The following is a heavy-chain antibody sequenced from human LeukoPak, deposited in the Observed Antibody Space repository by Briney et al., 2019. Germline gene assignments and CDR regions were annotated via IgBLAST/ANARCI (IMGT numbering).Heavy chain of an antibody. CDR2: INPNSGGT. Sequence: ASVKVSCKASGYTFTGYYMHWVRQAPGQGLEWMGWINPNSGGTHYAQKLQGRVTMTRDTSISTAYMELSRLRSDDTAVYYCASIAVADDYYYGMDVWGQGTTVTVSS. CDR1: GYTFTGYY. J-gene: IGHJ6*02. CDR3: ASIAVADDYYYGMDV. D-gene: IGHD6-19*01. V-gene: IGHV1-2*02.